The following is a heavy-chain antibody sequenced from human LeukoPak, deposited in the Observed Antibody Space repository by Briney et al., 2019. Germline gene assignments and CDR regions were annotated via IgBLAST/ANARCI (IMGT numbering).Heavy chain of an antibody. CDR3: ARGPGGRSGYYPLEDYYYYYYMDV. D-gene: IGHD3-22*01. CDR1: GYTFTSYY. J-gene: IGHJ6*03. V-gene: IGHV1-46*01. Sequence: GASVKVSCKASGYTFTSYYMHWVRHAPGQGLEWMGIINPSGGSTSYAQKFQGRVTMTRDMSTSTVYMELSSLRSEDTAVYYCARGPGGRSGYYPLEDYYYYYYMDVWGKGTTVTVSS. CDR2: INPSGGST.